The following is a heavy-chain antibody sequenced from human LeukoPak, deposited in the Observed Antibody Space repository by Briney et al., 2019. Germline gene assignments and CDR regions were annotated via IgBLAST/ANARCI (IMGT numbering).Heavy chain of an antibody. J-gene: IGHJ4*02. CDR1: GFTFSDYY. D-gene: IGHD3-22*01. Sequence: GGSLRLSCAASGFTFSDYYMSWIRQAPGKGLEWVSYISSSGSTIYYADSVKGRFTISRDNSKNSLYLQMDSLRAEDTAVYYCARDYHYDSSGYSGYWGQGTLVTVSS. V-gene: IGHV3-11*01. CDR2: ISSSGSTI. CDR3: ARDYHYDSSGYSGY.